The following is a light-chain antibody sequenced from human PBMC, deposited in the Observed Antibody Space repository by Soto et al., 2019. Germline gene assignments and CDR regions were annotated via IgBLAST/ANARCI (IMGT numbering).Light chain of an antibody. V-gene: IGLV2-11*01. CDR2: DVS. CDR1: SSXXGGYNY. Sequence: QSALTQPRSVSGSPGQSVTISCTGTSSXXGGYNYVSWYQQHPGKAPKLMIYDVSKRPSGVPDRFSGSKSGNTASLTISGLQAEDEADYYCCSYAGTYTAYVFGTGTKVTVL. CDR3: CSYAGTYTAYV. J-gene: IGLJ1*01.